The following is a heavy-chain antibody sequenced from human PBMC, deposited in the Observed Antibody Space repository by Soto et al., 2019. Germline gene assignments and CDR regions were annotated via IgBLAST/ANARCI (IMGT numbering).Heavy chain of an antibody. D-gene: IGHD5-12*01. CDR3: ASGIHLWLRRINNGYSG. V-gene: IGHV1-69*12. CDR2: IIPMFGTA. J-gene: IGHJ4*02. Sequence: QVQLVQSGAEVKKPESSVKVSCKAPGGTFSTYAISWVRQAPGQGLEWMGGIIPMFGTANYAQRFQDRVTITAEESTNTVYMELSSLRSEDTAVYFCASGIHLWLRRINNGYSGWGQGTLVTVSS. CDR1: GGTFSTYA.